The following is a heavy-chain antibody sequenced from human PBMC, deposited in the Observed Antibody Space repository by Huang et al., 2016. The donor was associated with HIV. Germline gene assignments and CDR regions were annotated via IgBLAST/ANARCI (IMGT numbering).Heavy chain of an antibody. CDR2: INNGGGT. J-gene: IGHJ2*01. V-gene: IGHV4-34*01. CDR1: GGSFTNYY. D-gene: IGHD3-9*01. CDR3: VRGPRYVSADWYARLRNYWFFDL. Sequence: QQQLQQWGAGLLKPSETLSLTCAVYGGSFTNYYWGWIRQPPGKGREWIGEINNGGGTQYSPARRSRVTISLDTSKNQVSLKRTSVSAADTAVYYCVRGPRYVSADWYARLRNYWFFDLWGRGSLVSVSS.